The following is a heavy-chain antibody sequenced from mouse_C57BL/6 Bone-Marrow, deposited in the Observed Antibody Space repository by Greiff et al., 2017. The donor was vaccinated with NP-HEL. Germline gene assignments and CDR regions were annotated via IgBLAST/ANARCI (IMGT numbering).Heavy chain of an antibody. J-gene: IGHJ1*03. CDR3: ARNYGSLYWYFDV. D-gene: IGHD1-1*01. Sequence: EVQVVESGGGLVQPGGSLSLSCAASGFTFTDYYMSWVRQPPGKALEWLGFIRNKANGYTTEYSASVKGRFTISRDNSQSILYLQMNALRAEDSATYYCARNYGSLYWYFDVWGTGTTVTVSS. CDR1: GFTFTDYY. V-gene: IGHV7-3*01. CDR2: IRNKANGYTT.